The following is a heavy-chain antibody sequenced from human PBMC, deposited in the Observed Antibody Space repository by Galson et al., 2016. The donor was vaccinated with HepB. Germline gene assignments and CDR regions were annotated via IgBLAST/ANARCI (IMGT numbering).Heavy chain of an antibody. CDR2: ISYVGTNI. V-gene: IGHV3-30*18. CDR1: GFPFSSYG. Sequence: LRLSCAASSGFPFSSYGLHWVRQAPGKALEWVAVISYVGTNIFYADSVKGRFTISRDNSKNTLYLQMNSLRAEDTAVYYCAKNDILAGYSAFDYWGQGTLVLFSS. J-gene: IGHJ4*02. CDR3: AKNDILAGYSAFDY. D-gene: IGHD3-9*01.